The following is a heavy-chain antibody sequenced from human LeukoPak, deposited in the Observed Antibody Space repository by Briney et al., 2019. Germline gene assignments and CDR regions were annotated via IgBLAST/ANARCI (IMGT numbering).Heavy chain of an antibody. CDR1: GFSFSNCS. Sequence: GGSLRLSCAASGFSFSNCSMNWVRQAPGKGLEWVSSISSSTYIYYADSLEGRFTISRDNVRNSLYLQMNSLRAEDTAVYYCAGDYEGNLAFDIWGQGTMVTVSS. J-gene: IGHJ3*02. CDR3: AGDYEGNLAFDI. D-gene: IGHD4-23*01. V-gene: IGHV3-21*01. CDR2: ISSSTYI.